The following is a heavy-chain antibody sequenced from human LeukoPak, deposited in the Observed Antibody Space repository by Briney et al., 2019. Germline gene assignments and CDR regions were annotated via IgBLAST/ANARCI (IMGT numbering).Heavy chain of an antibody. CDR1: GFTFSSFA. Sequence: PGGSLRLSCAASGFTFSSFAISWVRQPPGKGLEWVSAISRSGADTYYADSVKGRFTISRDNSKNTLYLQMNSLRAEDTAAYYCAKDGNWARFENWGQGTLVTVSS. CDR2: ISRSGADT. D-gene: IGHD7-27*01. CDR3: AKDGNWARFEN. J-gene: IGHJ4*02. V-gene: IGHV3-23*01.